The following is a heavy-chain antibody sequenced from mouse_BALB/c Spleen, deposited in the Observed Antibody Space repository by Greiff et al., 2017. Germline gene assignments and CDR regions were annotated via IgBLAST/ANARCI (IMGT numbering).Heavy chain of an antibody. CDR2: IWTGGGT. D-gene: IGHD2-3*01. CDR3: VRAYDAYAMDS. CDR1: GFSLTSYD. Sequence: VQRVESGPGLVAPSQSLSITCTVSGFSLTSYDISWIRQPPGKGLEWLGVIWTGGGTNYNSAFMSRLSISKDNSKSQVFLKMNSLQTDDTAIYYCVRAYDAYAMDSWGQGTSAPVSS. J-gene: IGHJ4*01. V-gene: IGHV2-9-2*01.